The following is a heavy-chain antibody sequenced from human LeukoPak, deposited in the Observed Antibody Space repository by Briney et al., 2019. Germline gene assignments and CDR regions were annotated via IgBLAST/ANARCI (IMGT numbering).Heavy chain of an antibody. V-gene: IGHV1-2*02. Sequence: ASVKVSCKASGYTFTGYYMHWVRQAPGQGLEWMGWINPNSGGTNYAQILHDRVTMTADPFTDTAYMELRSLRSDDTAVYYCARGDFDFDSWGQGTLVTVS. CDR3: ARGDFDFDS. CDR2: INPNSGGT. J-gene: IGHJ4*02. CDR1: GYTFTGYY. D-gene: IGHD2-21*01.